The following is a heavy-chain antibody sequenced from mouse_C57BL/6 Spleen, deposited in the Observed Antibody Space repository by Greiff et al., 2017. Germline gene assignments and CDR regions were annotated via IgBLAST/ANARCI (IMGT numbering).Heavy chain of an antibody. CDR2: INPNNGGT. D-gene: IGHD4-1*01. V-gene: IGHV1-26*01. CDR1: GYTFTDYY. Sequence: EVQLQQSGPELVKPGASVKISCKASGYTFTDYYMNWVKQSHGKSLEWIGDINPNNGGTSYNQKFKGKATLTVDKSSSTAYMELRSLTSEDSAVYYCAREGELGRDYFDYWGQGTTLTVSS. CDR3: AREGELGRDYFDY. J-gene: IGHJ2*01.